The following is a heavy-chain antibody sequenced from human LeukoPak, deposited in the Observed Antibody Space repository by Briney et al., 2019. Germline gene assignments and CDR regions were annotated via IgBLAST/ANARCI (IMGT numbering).Heavy chain of an antibody. Sequence: GASVKVSCEASGYTFTNYDINWVRQATGQGLEWMGWMTSNSGNTGYAQKFQGRVTMTRDTSISTAYMELSSLRSEDTAVYYCARGPPSWGFDLWGRGTLVTVSS. D-gene: IGHD3-16*01. CDR1: GYTFTNYD. CDR3: ARGPPSWGFDL. CDR2: MTSNSGNT. J-gene: IGHJ2*01. V-gene: IGHV1-8*01.